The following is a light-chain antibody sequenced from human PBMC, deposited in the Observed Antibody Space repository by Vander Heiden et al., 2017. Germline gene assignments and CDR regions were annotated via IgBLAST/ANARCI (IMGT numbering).Light chain of an antibody. CDR2: WAS. Sequence: DIVMTQSPDSLAVSLGERATINCKSSQSVLYSFNNSNYLAWYQQKPGQPPKLLIYWASTRESGVPDRFSGSGSGTDFTLTISSLQAEDVAVYYCQQYYSTPPTFGGGTKVEIK. CDR1: QSVLYSFNNSNY. V-gene: IGKV4-1*01. CDR3: QQYYSTPPT. J-gene: IGKJ4*01.